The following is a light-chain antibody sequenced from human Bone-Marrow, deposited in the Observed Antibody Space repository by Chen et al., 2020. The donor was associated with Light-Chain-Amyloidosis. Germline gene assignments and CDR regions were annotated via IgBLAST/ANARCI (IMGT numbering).Light chain of an antibody. CDR3: SSFTSSSSYV. J-gene: IGLJ1*01. V-gene: IGLV2-14*01. Sequence: SALTQPASVSGSPGQSIPLSCPGTSGDVGTYNYVSWYQPHPGKAPKVMIYAVSNRPSGVSNRFSGSKSGNTASLTISGLQAEDEADYYCSSFTSSSSYVFGPGTKVTVL. CDR2: AVS. CDR1: SGDVGTYNY.